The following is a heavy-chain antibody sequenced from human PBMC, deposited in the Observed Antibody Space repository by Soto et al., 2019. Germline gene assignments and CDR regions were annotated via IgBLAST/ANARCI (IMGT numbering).Heavy chain of an antibody. V-gene: IGHV4-30-2*01. CDR1: GGSISSGDYS. Sequence: QLQLQESGSGLVQPSQTLSLTCALSGGSISSGDYSWSWIRQPPGKGLEWIGYIYRSGDTYYNPSLKSRVTISIDTSKNQFSLRLNSLTAADTAVYYCARGHDANDDWGQGTLVTVSS. CDR2: IYRSGDT. CDR3: ARGHDANDD. D-gene: IGHD5-12*01. J-gene: IGHJ1*01.